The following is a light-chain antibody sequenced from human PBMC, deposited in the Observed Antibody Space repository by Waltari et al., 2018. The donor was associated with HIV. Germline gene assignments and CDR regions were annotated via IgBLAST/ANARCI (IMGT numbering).Light chain of an antibody. CDR3: LQDDNYPRT. Sequence: AIQMTQSPSSLSASVGDRVTITCRASQDIRDDLAWYQQRPGRAPKLLIYDSSTLELWVPSSFSGGRSGTDFTLTISSLHPNDSATYFCLQDDNYPRTFGQGTRVELK. J-gene: IGKJ1*01. V-gene: IGKV1-6*01. CDR2: DSS. CDR1: QDIRDD.